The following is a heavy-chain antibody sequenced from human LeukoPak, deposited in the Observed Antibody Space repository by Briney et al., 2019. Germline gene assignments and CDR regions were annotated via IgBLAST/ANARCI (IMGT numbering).Heavy chain of an antibody. V-gene: IGHV3-21*06. Sequence: GGSLRLSCTASGFTFSSYAMTWVRQAPGKGLEWISSMSSGSRYIYYADSVRGRFTISRDNAKNSPYLIMNSLRAEDTAIYYCARDRPTGASRVFVVQWGQGTPVTVSS. CDR2: MSSGSRYI. CDR3: ARDRPTGASRVFVVQ. D-gene: IGHD3-3*01. CDR1: GFTFSSYA. J-gene: IGHJ4*02.